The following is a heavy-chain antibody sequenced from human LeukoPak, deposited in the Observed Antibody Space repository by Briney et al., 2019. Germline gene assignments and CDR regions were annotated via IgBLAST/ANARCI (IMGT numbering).Heavy chain of an antibody. CDR1: GYTFTSYG. V-gene: IGHV1-2*02. Sequence: GASVKVSCKASGYTFTSYGISWVRQAPGQGLEWMGWINPNSGGTNYAQKFQGRVTMTRDTSISTAYMELSRLRSDDTAVYYCARPPGGPRYYYYMDAWGKGTTVTVSS. D-gene: IGHD4-23*01. CDR3: ARPPGGPRYYYYMDA. J-gene: IGHJ6*03. CDR2: INPNSGGT.